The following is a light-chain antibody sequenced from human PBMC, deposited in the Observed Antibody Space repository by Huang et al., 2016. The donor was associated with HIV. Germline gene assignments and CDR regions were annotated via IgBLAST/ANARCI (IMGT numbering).Light chain of an antibody. CDR3: MQALQTPPYT. Sequence: DIVMTQSPLSLSVIPGEPASISCNSSQSLLNKNGYNYLDWYLQRPGQSPQLLIYMGSNRASGVPDRVSGSGSGTNFALKITRVAAEDVGLYYCMQALQTPPYTFGQGTNLEIK. V-gene: IGKV2-28*01. CDR2: MGS. J-gene: IGKJ2*01. CDR1: QSLLNKNGYNY.